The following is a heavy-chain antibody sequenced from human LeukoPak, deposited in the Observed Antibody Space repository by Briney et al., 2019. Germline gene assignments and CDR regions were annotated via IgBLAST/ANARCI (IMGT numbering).Heavy chain of an antibody. V-gene: IGHV3-11*04. Sequence: GGSLRLSCAASGFTFSDYYMSWIRQAPGKGLEWVSYISSSGSTIYYADSVKGRFTISRDNAKNSLYLQMNSLRAEDTAVYYCAREKVEVATFLDYWGQGTLVTVSS. CDR1: GFTFSDYY. D-gene: IGHD5-24*01. J-gene: IGHJ4*02. CDR2: ISSSGSTI. CDR3: AREKVEVATFLDY.